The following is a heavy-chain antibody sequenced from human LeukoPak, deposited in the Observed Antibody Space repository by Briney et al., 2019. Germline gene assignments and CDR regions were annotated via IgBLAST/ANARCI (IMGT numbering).Heavy chain of an antibody. V-gene: IGHV1-18*01. CDR1: GYTFTSYG. Sequence: GASVQVSCKASGYTFTSYGISWVRQAPGQGLEWMGGISAYNGNTVYAQNLQGRVTMTTDTSTSTAYMELRSLRSDDTAVYYCARETKMYQLLDPDAFDMWGQGTMVTVSS. J-gene: IGHJ3*02. D-gene: IGHD2-2*02. CDR3: ARETKMYQLLDPDAFDM. CDR2: ISAYNGNT.